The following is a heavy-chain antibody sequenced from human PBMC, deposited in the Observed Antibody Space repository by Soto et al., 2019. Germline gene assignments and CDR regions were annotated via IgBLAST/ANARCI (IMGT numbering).Heavy chain of an antibody. CDR3: ARADYYYGSGSYLDY. Sequence: PSETLSLTCTVSGGSISSYYWSWIRQPPGKGLEWIGYIYYSGSTNYNPSLKSRVTISVDTSKNQFSLKLSSVTAADTAVYYCARADYYYGSGSYLDYWGQGTLVTVSS. D-gene: IGHD3-10*01. V-gene: IGHV4-59*01. CDR2: IYYSGST. CDR1: GGSISSYY. J-gene: IGHJ4*02.